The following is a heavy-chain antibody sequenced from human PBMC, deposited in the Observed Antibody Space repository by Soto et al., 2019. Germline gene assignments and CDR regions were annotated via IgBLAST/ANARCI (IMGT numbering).Heavy chain of an antibody. CDR3: ARGLSQWLVHGDWFDP. J-gene: IGHJ5*02. Sequence: QVQLVQSGAEVKKPGASVKVSCKASGYTFTGYYMHWVRQAPGQGLEWMGWINPNSGGTNYAQKFQGWVAMTRDTSISTAYMELSRLRSDDTAVYYCARGLSQWLVHGDWFDPWGQGTLVTVSS. CDR2: INPNSGGT. V-gene: IGHV1-2*04. D-gene: IGHD6-19*01. CDR1: GYTFTGYY.